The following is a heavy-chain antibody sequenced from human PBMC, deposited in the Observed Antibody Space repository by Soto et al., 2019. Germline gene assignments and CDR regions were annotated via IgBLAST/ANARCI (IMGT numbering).Heavy chain of an antibody. Sequence: GGSLRLSCAASGFTFSSYCMHWVRQAPGKGLEWVAVISYDGSNKYYADSVKGRFTISRDNSKNTLYLQMNSLRAEDTAVYYCAKEEGYCSGGSCYSSDYYMDVWGKGTTVTVSS. V-gene: IGHV3-30*18. CDR2: ISYDGSNK. J-gene: IGHJ6*03. CDR3: AKEEGYCSGGSCYSSDYYMDV. D-gene: IGHD2-15*01. CDR1: GFTFSSYC.